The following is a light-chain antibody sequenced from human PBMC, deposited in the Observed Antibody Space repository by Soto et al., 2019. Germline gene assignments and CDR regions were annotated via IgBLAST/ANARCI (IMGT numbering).Light chain of an antibody. CDR1: SGSVSTYYY. Sequence: QAVVTQEPSFSVSPGGTVTLTCGLSSGSVSTYYYPSWYQQTPGQAPRTLIYRTNTRSSGVPDRFSGSILGNKAALTITGAQADDESDYYCVLYMGSVPVFGGGTKLTVL. CDR2: RTN. J-gene: IGLJ2*01. V-gene: IGLV8-61*01. CDR3: VLYMGSVPV.